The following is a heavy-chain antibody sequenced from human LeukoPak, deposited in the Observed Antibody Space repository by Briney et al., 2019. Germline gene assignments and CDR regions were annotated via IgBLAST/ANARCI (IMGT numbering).Heavy chain of an antibody. CDR3: ARSAREIQILRYFDWLPSLMDV. CDR1: GGSFSGYY. Sequence: PSETLSLTCAVYGGSFSGYYWSWIRQPPGKGLEWIGEINHSGSTNYNPSLKSRVTISVDTSKNQFSLRLSSVTAADTAVYYCARSAREIQILRYFDWLPSLMDVWGQGTTVTVSS. D-gene: IGHD3-9*01. CDR2: INHSGST. V-gene: IGHV4-34*01. J-gene: IGHJ6*02.